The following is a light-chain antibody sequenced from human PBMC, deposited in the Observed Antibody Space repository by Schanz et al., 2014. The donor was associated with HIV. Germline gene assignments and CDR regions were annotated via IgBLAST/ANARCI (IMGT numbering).Light chain of an antibody. CDR1: QSISNW. CDR2: KAS. V-gene: IGKV1-5*03. Sequence: DIQMAQSPSTLSASVGDRVTLTCRASQSISNWLAWYQQKSGKAPKLLIYKASNLESGVPSRFSGSGSGREFTLTISSLQPDDFATYYCQQYNIYYTFGQGTKLEIK. J-gene: IGKJ2*01. CDR3: QQYNIYYT.